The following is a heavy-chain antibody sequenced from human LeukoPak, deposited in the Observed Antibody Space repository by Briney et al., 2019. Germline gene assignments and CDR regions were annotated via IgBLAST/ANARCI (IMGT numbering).Heavy chain of an antibody. Sequence: SETLSLTCTVSGGSISSYYWSWIRQPPGKGLEWIGYIYYSGSTNYNPSLKSRVTISVDTSKNQFSLKLSSVTAADTAVYYCARDPGIITDDAFDIWGQGTMVTVSS. CDR1: GGSISSYY. CDR2: IYYSGST. D-gene: IGHD3-22*01. CDR3: ARDPGIITDDAFDI. V-gene: IGHV4-59*01. J-gene: IGHJ3*02.